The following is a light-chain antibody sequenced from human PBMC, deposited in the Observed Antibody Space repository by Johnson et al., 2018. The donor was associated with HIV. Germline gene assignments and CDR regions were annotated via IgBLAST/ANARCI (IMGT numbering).Light chain of an antibody. CDR3: GTWDSSLSAGV. J-gene: IGLJ1*01. V-gene: IGLV1-51*02. Sequence: QSVLTQPPSVSAAPGQKVTISCSGSSYNIGNNYVSWYQQLPGTAPKVLIHENNKRPSGIPDRFSASKSGTSATLGITGLQTGDEADYYCGTWDSSLSAGVFGTGTKVTVL. CDR2: ENN. CDR1: SYNIGNNY.